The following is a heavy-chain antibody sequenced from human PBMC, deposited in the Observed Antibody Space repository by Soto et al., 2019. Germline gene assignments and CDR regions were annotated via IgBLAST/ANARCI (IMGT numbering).Heavy chain of an antibody. Sequence: EVQLVESGGGSVQPGRSLRLYCAASGFSFDDYGMHWVRQGPGKGLEWVSGISWNSGDIYYADSVKGRFTISRDNATRSLYLQMNSLRTEDTALYYCAKDNDLDRDGPFDYWGQGILVTVSS. CDR2: ISWNSGDI. V-gene: IGHV3-9*01. CDR1: GFSFDDYG. D-gene: IGHD2-2*03. CDR3: AKDNDLDRDGPFDY. J-gene: IGHJ4*02.